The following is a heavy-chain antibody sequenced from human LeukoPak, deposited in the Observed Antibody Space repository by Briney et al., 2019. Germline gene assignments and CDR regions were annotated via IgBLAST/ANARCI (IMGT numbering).Heavy chain of an antibody. D-gene: IGHD3-22*01. CDR1: GGSFSGYY. J-gene: IGHJ4*02. V-gene: IGHV4-34*01. Sequence: SETLSLTCAVYGGSFSGYYWSWIRQPPGKGLEWIGEINHSGSTNYNPPLKSRVTISVDTSKNQFSLKLSSVTAADTAVYYCARGADSSGYSARYDYWGQGTLVTVSS. CDR3: ARGADSSGYSARYDY. CDR2: INHSGST.